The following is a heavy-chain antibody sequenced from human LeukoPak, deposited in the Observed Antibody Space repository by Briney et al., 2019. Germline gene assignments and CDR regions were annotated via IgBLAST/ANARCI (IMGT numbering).Heavy chain of an antibody. CDR2: IKPKTDGETT. D-gene: IGHD2-21*01. J-gene: IGHJ4*02. CDR1: GFTFSSFA. Sequence: GGSLRLSCAASGFTFSSFALSWVRQAPGKGLEWVGRIKPKTDGETTEYAAPVKDRFSISRDDSKSMMYLQMNSLKTEDTAVYYCITPLPYSAQGGQGTLVTVSS. CDR3: ITPLPYSAQ. V-gene: IGHV3-15*01.